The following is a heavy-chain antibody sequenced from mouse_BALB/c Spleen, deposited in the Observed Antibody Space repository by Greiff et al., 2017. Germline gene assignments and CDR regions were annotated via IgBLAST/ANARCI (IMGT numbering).Heavy chain of an antibody. D-gene: IGHD1-1*01. J-gene: IGHJ4*01. Sequence: VQLKQSGPELVKPGASVKISCKASGYTFTDYNMHWVKQSHGKSLEWIGYIYPYNGGTGYNQKFKSKATLTVDNSSSTAYMELRSLTSEDSAVYYCARCYYYGSSYYAMDYWGQGTSVTVSS. CDR1: GYTFTDYN. V-gene: IGHV1S29*02. CDR3: ARCYYYGSSYYAMDY. CDR2: IYPYNGGT.